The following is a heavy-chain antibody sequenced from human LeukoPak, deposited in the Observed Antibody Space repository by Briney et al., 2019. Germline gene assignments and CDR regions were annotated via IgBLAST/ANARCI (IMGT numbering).Heavy chain of an antibody. CDR1: GGSISSSSYY. CDR2: IYYSGST. Sequence: PSETLSLTCTVSGGSISSSSYYWGWIRQPPGKGLEWIGSIYYSGSTYNNPALKSRVTIYVDTSKNQFSLELSSVTAADTAVYYCARQSGYDQLFDYWGQGTLVTVSS. D-gene: IGHD5-12*01. CDR3: ARQSGYDQLFDY. V-gene: IGHV4-39*01. J-gene: IGHJ4*02.